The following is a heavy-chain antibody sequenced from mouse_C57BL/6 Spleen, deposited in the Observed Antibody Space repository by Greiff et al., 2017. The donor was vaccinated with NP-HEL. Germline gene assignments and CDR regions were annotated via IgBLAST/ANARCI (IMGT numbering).Heavy chain of an antibody. Sequence: VQLQQSGAELVRPGTSVKVSCKASGYAFTNYLIEWVKQRPGQGLEWIGVINPGSGGTNYNEKFKGKATLTADKSSSTAYMQRSSLTSEDSAVYFCAISKLLFYAMDYWGQGTSVTVSS. D-gene: IGHD2-1*01. CDR2: INPGSGGT. CDR1: GYAFTNYL. V-gene: IGHV1-54*01. CDR3: AISKLLFYAMDY. J-gene: IGHJ4*01.